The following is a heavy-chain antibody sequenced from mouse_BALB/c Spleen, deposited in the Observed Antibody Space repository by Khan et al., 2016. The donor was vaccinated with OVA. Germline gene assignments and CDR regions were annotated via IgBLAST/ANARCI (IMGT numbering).Heavy chain of an antibody. Sequence: IQLVQSGAELVKPGASVKLSCTASGFNIKDTYIHWVKERPEQGPEWIGRIDPANGDTKYDPKFQGKATIAADTSSNTAYLQLSSLTSEDTAVYYCATLYGSPFTYWGQGTLVTVSA. CDR1: GFNIKDTY. CDR3: ATLYGSPFTY. V-gene: IGHV14-3*02. CDR2: IDPANGDT. D-gene: IGHD2-1*01. J-gene: IGHJ3*01.